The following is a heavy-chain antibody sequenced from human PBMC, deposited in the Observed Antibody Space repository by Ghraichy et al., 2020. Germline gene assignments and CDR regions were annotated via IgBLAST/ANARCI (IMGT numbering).Heavy chain of an antibody. Sequence: SETLSLTCTVSGGSISSYYWSWIRQPPGKGLEWIGYIYYSGSTNYNPSLKSRVTISVDTSKNQFSLKLSSVTAADTAVYYCARAPLEMATIFRIGDWYFDLWGRGTLVTVSS. CDR1: GGSISSYY. V-gene: IGHV4-59*01. J-gene: IGHJ2*01. D-gene: IGHD5-24*01. CDR2: IYYSGST. CDR3: ARAPLEMATIFRIGDWYFDL.